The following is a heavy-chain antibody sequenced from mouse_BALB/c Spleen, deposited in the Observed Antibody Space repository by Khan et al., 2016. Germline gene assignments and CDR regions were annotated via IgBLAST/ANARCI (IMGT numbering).Heavy chain of an antibody. V-gene: IGHV1-87*01. CDR2: IYPGDGDT. CDR3: ARGDDYYFDY. J-gene: IGHJ2*01. Sequence: VQLQQPGAELARPGASVKLSCKASGYTFTSYWMQWVKQRSGQGLEWIGAIYPGDGDTRYTQKFKGKATLTADKSSSTAFMQFSSLASEDSAVYYCARGDDYYFDYWGQGTTLTVSS. CDR1: GYTFTSYW. D-gene: IGHD2-4*01.